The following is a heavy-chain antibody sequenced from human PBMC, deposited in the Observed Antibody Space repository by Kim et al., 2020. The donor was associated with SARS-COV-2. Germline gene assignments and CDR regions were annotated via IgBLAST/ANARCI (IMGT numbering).Heavy chain of an antibody. CDR3: VGFAFDI. D-gene: IGHD3-10*01. CDR2: GGSST. V-gene: IGHV3-74*01. Sequence: GGSSTSYADSVKGRFTICRDNAKNTLYLQMNSLRAEDTAVYYCVGFAFDIWGQGTMVTVSS. J-gene: IGHJ3*02.